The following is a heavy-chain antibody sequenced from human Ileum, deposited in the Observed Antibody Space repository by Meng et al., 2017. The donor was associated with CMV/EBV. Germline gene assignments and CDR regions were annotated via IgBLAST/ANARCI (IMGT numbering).Heavy chain of an antibody. V-gene: IGHV4-4*02. CDR1: GDANSSNNW. D-gene: IGHD2-2*01. Sequence: SGDANSSNNWWTWVRQKPGKGMEWIGEVYNGREANYNPSLKSRATISSATYRNEFSLNLNSVTAADTGVYDCERVRGGCSRTSCTLDPWGQGTLVTVSS. CDR3: ERVRGGCSRTSCTLDP. J-gene: IGHJ5*02. CDR2: VYNGREA.